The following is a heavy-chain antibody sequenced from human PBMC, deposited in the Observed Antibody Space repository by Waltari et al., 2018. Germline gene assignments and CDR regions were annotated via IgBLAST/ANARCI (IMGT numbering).Heavy chain of an antibody. D-gene: IGHD6-13*01. CDR1: GGTFSSYA. V-gene: IGHV1-69*13. J-gene: IGHJ5*02. CDR2: IIPIFGTA. Sequence: QVQLVQSGAEVKKPGSSVKVSCKASGGTFSSYALRWVRQAPGPGLEWMGRIIPIFGTANYAQKFQGRVTITADKSTSTAYMELSSLRSEDTAVYYCARETDSSSWYGTGGWFDPWGQGTLVTVSS. CDR3: ARETDSSSWYGTGGWFDP.